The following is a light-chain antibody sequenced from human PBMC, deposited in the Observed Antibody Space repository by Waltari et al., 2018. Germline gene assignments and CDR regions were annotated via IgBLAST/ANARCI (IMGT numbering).Light chain of an antibody. CDR1: QRVSRA. CDR2: GSS. CDR3: QHYVRLPAT. Sequence: IVLTQSPGSLSSSPGERVTPSCRASQRVSRALAWYQPKPGQASRLLIFGSSNRATGIPDRFSGSGSETDFSLTISRLEPEDFAVYYCQHYVRLPATFGRGTKVEIK. J-gene: IGKJ1*01. V-gene: IGKV3-20*01.